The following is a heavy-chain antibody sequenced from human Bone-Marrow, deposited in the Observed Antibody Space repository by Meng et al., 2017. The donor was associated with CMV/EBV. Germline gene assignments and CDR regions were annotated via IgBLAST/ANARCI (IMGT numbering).Heavy chain of an antibody. CDR1: GYTFTSYG. J-gene: IGHJ4*02. CDR3: ARYCSSTSCHAVFDY. V-gene: IGHV1-18*01. CDR2: ISAYNGNT. D-gene: IGHD2-2*01. Sequence: ASVKVSCKASGYTFTSYGISWVRQAPGQGLEWMGWISAYNGNTNYAQKLQGRVTMTTDTSTSTAYMELRSLRSDDTAVYYCARYCSSTSCHAVFDYWGQGTLVTVSS.